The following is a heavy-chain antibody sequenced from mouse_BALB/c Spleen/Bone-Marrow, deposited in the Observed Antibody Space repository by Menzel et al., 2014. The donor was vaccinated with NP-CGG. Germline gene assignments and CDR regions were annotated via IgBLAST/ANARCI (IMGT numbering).Heavy chain of an antibody. CDR2: INPSNGRT. V-gene: IGHV1S81*02. J-gene: IGHJ3*01. CDR3: ARYDGPAWFAY. D-gene: IGHD2-3*01. Sequence: QVHLQQSGAELVKPGASVRLSCKASGYSFTTYWIHWVKQRPGQGLEWIGEINPSNGRTNYNEKFKSKATLTVDKPSSTAYMQLSSLTSEDSAVYYCARYDGPAWFAYWGQGTLVTVSA. CDR1: GYSFTTYW.